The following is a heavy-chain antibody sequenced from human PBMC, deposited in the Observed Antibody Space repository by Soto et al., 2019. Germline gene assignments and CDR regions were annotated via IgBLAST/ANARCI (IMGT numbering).Heavy chain of an antibody. J-gene: IGHJ4*02. V-gene: IGHV4-31*03. CDR2: IYYYNGNT. Sequence: ASETLSLTCTVSGGSISSGAYYWSWIRQHPGKGLEWVGYIYYYNGNTYYNPSLKSRVTISVDTSKNQFSLKLTSVTAADTAAYYCARATYYFDRSGYQTSFFDYWAPGTLVTVFS. D-gene: IGHD3-22*01. CDR3: ARATYYFDRSGYQTSFFDY. CDR1: GGSISSGAYY.